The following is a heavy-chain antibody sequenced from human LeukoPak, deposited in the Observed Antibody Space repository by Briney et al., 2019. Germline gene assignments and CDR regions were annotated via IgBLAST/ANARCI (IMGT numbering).Heavy chain of an antibody. CDR1: GGSFSGYY. Sequence: SETLSLTCAVYGGSFSGYYWSWIRQPPGKGLEWIGEINHSGSTNYNPSLRSRVTISVDKSKNQFSLKLSSVTAADTAVYYCARGGDYGDYVFHYWGQGTLVTVSS. V-gene: IGHV4-34*01. CDR2: INHSGST. D-gene: IGHD4-17*01. J-gene: IGHJ4*02. CDR3: ARGGDYGDYVFHY.